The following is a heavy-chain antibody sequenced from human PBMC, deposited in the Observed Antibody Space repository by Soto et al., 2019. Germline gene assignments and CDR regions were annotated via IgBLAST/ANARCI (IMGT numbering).Heavy chain of an antibody. J-gene: IGHJ4*02. CDR1: GGSISSGGYY. CDR2: IYYSGST. V-gene: IGHV4-31*03. D-gene: IGHD5-18*01. Sequence: QVQLQESGPGLVKPSQTLSLTCTVSGGSISSGGYYWSWIRQHPGKGLEWIGYIYYSGSTYYNPSLKSRLTLSLDTSKNQFSLKLSSVTAADTAVYYCARSGYSYGPNPLLYWGQGTLVTVSS. CDR3: ARSGYSYGPNPLLY.